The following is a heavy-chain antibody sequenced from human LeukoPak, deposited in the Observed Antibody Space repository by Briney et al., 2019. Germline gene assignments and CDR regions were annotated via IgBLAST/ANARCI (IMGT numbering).Heavy chain of an antibody. V-gene: IGHV4-34*01. CDR1: GGSLSPYY. CDR3: ATLGGLYYESHGYPDFDH. CDR2: DNQSGST. J-gene: IGHJ4*02. Sequence: NASGTLSLTCSVSGGSLSPYYWSWIRQPPGGGPEWLWEDNQSGSTNYNPSLKSRVTISVEKFKNQFSLEVTSVTAADTAIYYCATLGGLYYESHGYPDFDHWGQGTLVTVSS. D-gene: IGHD3-22*01.